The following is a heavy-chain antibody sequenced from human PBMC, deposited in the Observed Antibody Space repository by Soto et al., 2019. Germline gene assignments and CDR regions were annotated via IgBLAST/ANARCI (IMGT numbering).Heavy chain of an antibody. D-gene: IGHD3-22*01. CDR2: ISWNSGSI. Sequence: GGSLRLSCAASGFTFDDYAMHWVRQAPGKGLEWVSGISWNSGSIGYADSVKGRFTISRDNAKNSLYLQMNSLRAEDTALYYCAKDLLDDYDSSGSFDYWGQGTLVTVSS. CDR3: AKDLLDDYDSSGSFDY. V-gene: IGHV3-9*01. CDR1: GFTFDDYA. J-gene: IGHJ4*02.